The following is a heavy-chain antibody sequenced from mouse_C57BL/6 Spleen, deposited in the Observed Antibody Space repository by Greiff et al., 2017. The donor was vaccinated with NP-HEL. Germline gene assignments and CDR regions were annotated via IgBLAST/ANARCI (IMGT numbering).Heavy chain of an antibody. D-gene: IGHD1-2*01. CDR1: GFTFSDYG. CDR3: ANLITGYFDV. CDR2: ISSGSSTI. V-gene: IGHV5-17*01. J-gene: IGHJ1*03. Sequence: EVKLVESGGGLVKPGGSLKLSCAASGFTFSDYGMHWVRQAPEKGLEWVAYISSGSSTIYYADTVKGRFTISRDNAKNTLFLQMTSLRSEDTAMYYCANLITGYFDVWGTGTTVTVSS.